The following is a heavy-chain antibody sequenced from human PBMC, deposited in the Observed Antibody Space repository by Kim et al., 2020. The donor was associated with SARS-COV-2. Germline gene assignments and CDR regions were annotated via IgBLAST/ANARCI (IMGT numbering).Heavy chain of an antibody. Sequence: SETLSLTCTVSGGSVSSGSHYWSWIRQPPGKGLEWIGYISNSGSTNYNPSLTSRVTISVDTSKSQFSLNLSSVTAADTAVYYCARFSTFCISVTCSLGWGQGTLVTVSS. D-gene: IGHD2-15*01. CDR1: GGSVSSGSHY. CDR3: ARFSTFCISVTCSLG. V-gene: IGHV4-61*01. J-gene: IGHJ4*02. CDR2: ISNSGST.